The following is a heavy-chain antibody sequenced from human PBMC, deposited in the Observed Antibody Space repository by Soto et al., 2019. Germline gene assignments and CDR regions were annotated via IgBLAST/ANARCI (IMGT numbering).Heavy chain of an antibody. J-gene: IGHJ2*01. Sequence: QVQLVESGGGVVQPGRSLRLSCAASGFTFSSYAMHWVRQAPGKGLEWVAVISYDGSNKYYADSVKGRFTISRDNSKNTLYLQLNSLRAEDTAVYYCARDWSRDCYNPWWYFDLWGRGTLVTVSS. CDR2: ISYDGSNK. D-gene: IGHD2-21*01. CDR1: GFTFSSYA. V-gene: IGHV3-30-3*01. CDR3: ARDWSRDCYNPWWYFDL.